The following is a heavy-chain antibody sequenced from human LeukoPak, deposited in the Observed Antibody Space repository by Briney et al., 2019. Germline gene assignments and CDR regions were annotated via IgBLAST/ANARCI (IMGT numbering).Heavy chain of an antibody. CDR1: EFTFTMQA. D-gene: IGHD6-19*01. CDR2: ISGSGGKT. V-gene: IGHV3-23*01. CDR3: AKDQIGSIAVAGTPY. J-gene: IGHJ4*02. Sequence: GGSLRLSCTASEFTFTMQAMSWVRQAPGKGLQWVAGISGSGGKTDYADSVKGRFTISRDNSKNTLYLQMNSLRAEDTAVYYCAKDQIGSIAVAGTPYWGQGTLVTVSS.